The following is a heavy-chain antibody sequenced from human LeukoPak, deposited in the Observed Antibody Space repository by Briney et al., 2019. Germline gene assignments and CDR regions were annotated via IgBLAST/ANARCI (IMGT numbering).Heavy chain of an antibody. J-gene: IGHJ4*02. CDR3: ARGKVYNYDFWSGPKYYFDY. CDR2: IYYSGGT. V-gene: IGHV4-59*01. CDR1: GGSISSYY. Sequence: SETLSLTCTVSGGSISSYYWSWIRQPPGKGLEWIGYIYYSGGTNYNPSFKSRVTISVDTSKNQFSLKLSSVTAADTAVYYCARGKVYNYDFWSGPKYYFDYWGQGTLVTVSS. D-gene: IGHD3-3*01.